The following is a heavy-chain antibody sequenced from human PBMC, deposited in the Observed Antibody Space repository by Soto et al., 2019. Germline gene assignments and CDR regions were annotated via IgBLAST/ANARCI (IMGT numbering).Heavy chain of an antibody. CDR2: IYYTGTT. CDR1: GGSLSSGDYY. J-gene: IGHJ5*02. Sequence: QVQLQESGPGLVKPSQTLSLTCTVSGGSLSSGDYYWSWIRQPPGTGLEWIGYIYYTGTTYYNPSLKSRLAISVDTSKNQFSLNLSSVTAADTAVYYCARGPFSSGWYGEDWFDAWGQGSLVTVSS. CDR3: ARGPFSSGWYGEDWFDA. D-gene: IGHD6-19*01. V-gene: IGHV4-30-4*01.